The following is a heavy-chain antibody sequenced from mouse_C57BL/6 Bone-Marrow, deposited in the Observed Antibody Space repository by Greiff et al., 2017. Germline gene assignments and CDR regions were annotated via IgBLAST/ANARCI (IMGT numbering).Heavy chain of an antibody. CDR1: GYSITSGYY. J-gene: IGHJ3*01. V-gene: IGHV3-6*01. Sequence: EVKLVESGPGLVKPSQSLSLSCSVSGYSITSGYYRNWIRQFPGNKLECMGYITYDGSTNYNPSLKNRISLTRDTSYNQSFLQLNSVTTEDTTASYGARSRRVAYWGQGTLVTVSA. CDR2: ITYDGST. CDR3: ARSRRVAY.